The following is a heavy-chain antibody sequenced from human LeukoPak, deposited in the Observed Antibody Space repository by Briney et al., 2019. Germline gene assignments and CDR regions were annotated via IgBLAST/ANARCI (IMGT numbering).Heavy chain of an antibody. Sequence: GASVKVSCKASGYTFTSYDINWVRQATGQGLEWMGWMNPNSGNTGYAQKFQGRVTMTRDTSISTAYMELSRLRSDDTAVYYCARSYDFWSGRHFDYWGQGTLVTVSS. D-gene: IGHD3-3*01. CDR1: GYTFTSYD. V-gene: IGHV1-8*01. CDR2: MNPNSGNT. CDR3: ARSYDFWSGRHFDY. J-gene: IGHJ4*02.